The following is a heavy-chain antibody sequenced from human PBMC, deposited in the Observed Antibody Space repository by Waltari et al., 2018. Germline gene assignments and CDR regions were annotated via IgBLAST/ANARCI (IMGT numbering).Heavy chain of an antibody. J-gene: IGHJ4*02. CDR3: ARRGPTAHFDY. V-gene: IGHV4-59*01. CDR1: GGSISRYY. CDR2: IYYSGST. Sequence: QVQLQESGPGLVKPSETLSLACHVSGGSISRYYWSWIRQPPGKGLEWIGYIYYSGSTNYNPSLKSRVTISVDTSKNQFSLKLSSVTAADTAVYYCARRGPTAHFDYWGQGTLVTVSS.